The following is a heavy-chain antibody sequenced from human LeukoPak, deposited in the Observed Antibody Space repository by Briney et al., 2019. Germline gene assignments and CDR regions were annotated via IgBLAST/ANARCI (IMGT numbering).Heavy chain of an antibody. D-gene: IGHD2-2*02. CDR1: GFTFSSYN. CDR2: ISSSGSYI. V-gene: IGHV3-21*01. CDR3: ARGADCSSTSCYKGDWFGP. J-gene: IGHJ5*02. Sequence: PGGSLRLSCAASGFTFSSYNMNWVRQAPGKGLEWVSFISSSGSYIYYADSVRGRFTISRDNAENSLYLQMNSLRAEDTAVYYCARGADCSSTSCYKGDWFGPWGQGTLVTVSS.